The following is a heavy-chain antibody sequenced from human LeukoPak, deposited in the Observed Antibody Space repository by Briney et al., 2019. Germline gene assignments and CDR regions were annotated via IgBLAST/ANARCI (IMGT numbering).Heavy chain of an antibody. CDR1: GYTFTGYY. CDR3: ARDVGSIAAAVFDY. Sequence: ASVKVSCKASGYTFTGYYMHWVRQAPGQGLEWMGWINPNSGGTNYAQKFQGRVTMTRDTSISTAYMELSRLRSDDTAVYYCARDVGSIAAAVFDYWGQGTLVTVSS. V-gene: IGHV1-2*02. J-gene: IGHJ4*02. CDR2: INPNSGGT. D-gene: IGHD6-13*01.